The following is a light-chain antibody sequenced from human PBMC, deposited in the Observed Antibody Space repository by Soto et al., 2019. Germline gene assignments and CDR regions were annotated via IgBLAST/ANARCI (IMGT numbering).Light chain of an antibody. CDR2: GSD. J-gene: IGLJ2*01. CDR1: SSNLGAGYD. CDR3: PFFDSSLSGVV. Sequence: QSVLTQPPSVSGAPGQRVTISCTGSSSNLGAGYDVQWYQQLPRTAPRLLMYGSDNRPSGVPDRFSGSKSGTSASLAITGVQGGEGAYLFLPFFDSSLSGVVFGGGTKVTVL. V-gene: IGLV1-40*01.